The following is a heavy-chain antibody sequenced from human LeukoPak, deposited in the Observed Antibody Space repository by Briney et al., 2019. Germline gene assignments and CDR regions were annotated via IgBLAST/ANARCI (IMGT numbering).Heavy chain of an antibody. J-gene: IGHJ4*02. CDR3: ARGHYDILTASYKWIPDY. CDR1: GFTFSTYN. D-gene: IGHD3-9*01. CDR2: ITSGGTYT. V-gene: IGHV3-21*06. Sequence: GSLRPSCAASGFTFSTYNMNWVRQAPGKGLEWVSSITSGGTYTYYADSVKGRFTTSRDNAKNSLSLQLSSLRAEDTAVYYCARGHYDILTASYKWIPDYWGQGILVTVSS.